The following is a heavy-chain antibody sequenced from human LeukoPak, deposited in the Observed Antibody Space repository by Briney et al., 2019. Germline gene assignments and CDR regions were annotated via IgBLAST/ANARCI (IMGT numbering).Heavy chain of an antibody. CDR1: GGSFSGYY. Sequence: PSETLSLTCAVYGGSFSGYYWSWIRQPPGKGLEWIGEINHSGSTNYNPSLKSRVTISVDTSKNQFSLKLSSVTAADTAVYYCARVDYVWGSYRYTSNFDYWGQGTLVTVSS. CDR2: INHSGST. CDR3: ARVDYVWGSYRYTSNFDY. V-gene: IGHV4-34*01. J-gene: IGHJ4*02. D-gene: IGHD3-16*02.